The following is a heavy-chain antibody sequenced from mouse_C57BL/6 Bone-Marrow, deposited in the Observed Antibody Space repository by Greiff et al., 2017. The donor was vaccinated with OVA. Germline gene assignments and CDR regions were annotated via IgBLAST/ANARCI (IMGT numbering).Heavy chain of an antibody. J-gene: IGHJ4*01. D-gene: IGHD2-3*01. CDR2: IRNKANGYTT. CDR1: GFTFTDYY. V-gene: IGHV7-3*01. CDR3: ARYGDGYYYDY. Sequence: NVVESGGGLVQPGGSLSLSCAASGFTFTDYYMSWVRQPPGKALEWLGFIRNKANGYTTEYSASVKGRFTISRDNSQSILYLQMNALRAEDSATYYCARYGDGYYYDYWGQGTSVTVSS.